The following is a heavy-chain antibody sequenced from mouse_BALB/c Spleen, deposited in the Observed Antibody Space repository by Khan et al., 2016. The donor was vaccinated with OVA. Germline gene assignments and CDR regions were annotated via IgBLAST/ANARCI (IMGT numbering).Heavy chain of an antibody. Sequence: VELVESGAELAKPGASVKMSCKASGYTFTSYWMHWIKQRPGQGLEWIGYINPTSGYTDYNQKFKDKATLTPDKSSSTAYMQLSRLTSDDSAVYYCARDRIDYWGQGTALTVSS. V-gene: IGHV1-7*01. CDR3: ARDRIDY. J-gene: IGHJ2*01. CDR2: INPTSGYT. CDR1: GYTFTSYW.